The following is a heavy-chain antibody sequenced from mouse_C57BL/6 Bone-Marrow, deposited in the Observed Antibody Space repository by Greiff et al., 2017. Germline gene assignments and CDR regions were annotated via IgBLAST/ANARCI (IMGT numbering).Heavy chain of an antibody. CDR2: FWWDDDT. CDR3: ARISYDYGETWFAY. V-gene: IGHV8-8*01. Sequence: QVTLKVSGPGILQPSQTLSLTCSFSGFSLSTFGMGVGWIRQPSGKGLEWLAHFWWDDDTYYNPALKSRLTISKDTYKNQVFLMIANVDTADTATYYCARISYDYGETWFAYWGQGTLVTVSA. J-gene: IGHJ3*01. D-gene: IGHD2-4*01. CDR1: GFSLSTFGMG.